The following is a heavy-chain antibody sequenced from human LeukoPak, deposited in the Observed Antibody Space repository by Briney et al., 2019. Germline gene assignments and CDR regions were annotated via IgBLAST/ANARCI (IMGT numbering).Heavy chain of an antibody. D-gene: IGHD3-9*01. CDR2: IVGSGGST. Sequence: PGGSLRLSCAASGFTFSNYAMSWGRQAPGKRLEWVSAIVGSGGSTYYADSVKGRFSISKDNSKNTLFLQMNSLRVEDTALYYCSKWGDYDVLTGYYDSDFWGQGPLVTVSS. CDR1: GFTFSNYA. CDR3: SKWGDYDVLTGYYDSDF. V-gene: IGHV3-23*01. J-gene: IGHJ4*02.